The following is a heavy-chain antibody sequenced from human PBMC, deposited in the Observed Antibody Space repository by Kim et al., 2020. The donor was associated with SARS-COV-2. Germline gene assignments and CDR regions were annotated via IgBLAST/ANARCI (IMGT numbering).Heavy chain of an antibody. CDR3: AEGTVTTWPAFDI. D-gene: IGHD4-4*01. CDR1: GGSFSGYY. Sequence: SETLSLTCAVYGGSFSGYYWSWIRQPPGKGLEWIGEINHSGSTNYNPSLKSRVTISVDTSKNQFSLKLSSVTAADTAVYYCAEGTVTTWPAFDIWGQGTMVTVSS. V-gene: IGHV4-34*01. CDR2: INHSGST. J-gene: IGHJ3*02.